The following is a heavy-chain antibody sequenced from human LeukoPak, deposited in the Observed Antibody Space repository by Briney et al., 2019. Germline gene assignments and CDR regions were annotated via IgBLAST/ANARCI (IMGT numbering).Heavy chain of an antibody. CDR3: ARAVSGRFDY. CDR1: GGSISSYY. D-gene: IGHD6-19*01. J-gene: IGHJ4*02. V-gene: IGHV4-59*08. CDR2: IYYSGST. Sequence: SETLSLTCTVSGGSISSYYWSWIRQPPGKGLEWTGYIYYSGSTNYNPSLKSRVTISVDTSKNQFSLKPSSVTAADTAIYYCARAVSGRFDYWGQGTLVTVSS.